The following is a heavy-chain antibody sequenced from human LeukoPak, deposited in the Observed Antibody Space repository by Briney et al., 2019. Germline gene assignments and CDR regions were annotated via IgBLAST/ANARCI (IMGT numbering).Heavy chain of an antibody. Sequence: PGGSLRLSCAASRFTFSSYGMHWVRQAPGKGLVWVSRINGDGSSASYADSVKGRFTISRDNAKNTVYLQMTSLRAEDTAMYYCARLTAYYFDYWGQGTLVPVSS. CDR2: INGDGSSA. D-gene: IGHD7-27*01. V-gene: IGHV3-74*01. J-gene: IGHJ4*02. CDR1: RFTFSSYG. CDR3: ARLTAYYFDY.